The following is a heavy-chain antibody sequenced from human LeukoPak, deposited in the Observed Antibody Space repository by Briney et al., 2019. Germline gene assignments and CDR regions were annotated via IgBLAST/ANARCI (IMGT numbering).Heavy chain of an antibody. CDR3: ARVKAAGIAFDI. CDR2: IYYSGST. CDR1: GGSISSYY. J-gene: IGHJ3*02. V-gene: IGHV4-59*01. Sequence: SVTLSLTCTVSGGSISSYYWSWIRQPPGKGLEWIGYIYYSGSTNYNSSLKSRVTLSVDTSKNQFSLKLSSVTAADTAVYYCARVKAAGIAFDIWGQGTMVTVSS. D-gene: IGHD6-13*01.